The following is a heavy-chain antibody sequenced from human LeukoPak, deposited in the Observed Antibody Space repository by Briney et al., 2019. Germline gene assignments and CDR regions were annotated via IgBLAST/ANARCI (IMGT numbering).Heavy chain of an antibody. V-gene: IGHV3-43*02. Sequence: SGGSLRLSCAASGFTFDDYAMHWVRQAPGKGLEWVSLISGDGGSTYYADSVKGRFTISRDNSKSSLYLQINSLRTEDTALYYCAKGQGYYFHYWGQGTLVTVSS. CDR3: AKGQGYYFHY. J-gene: IGHJ4*02. CDR2: ISGDGGST. CDR1: GFTFDDYA.